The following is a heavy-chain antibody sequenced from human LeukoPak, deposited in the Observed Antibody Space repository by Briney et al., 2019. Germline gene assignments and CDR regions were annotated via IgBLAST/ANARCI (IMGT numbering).Heavy chain of an antibody. CDR1: GFTLTGYY. Sequence: ASVKVSCKASGFTLTGYYMHWVRQDPRQGLQWMGWIKPNSGDTDYAQKFQGRVTMTRDTSISTVYMELSSLRSDDTAVYYCARADSVQAGDYHYWYMDVWGKGTTVTVSS. CDR2: IKPNSGDT. J-gene: IGHJ6*03. V-gene: IGHV1-2*02. D-gene: IGHD2-2*01. CDR3: ARADSVQAGDYHYWYMDV.